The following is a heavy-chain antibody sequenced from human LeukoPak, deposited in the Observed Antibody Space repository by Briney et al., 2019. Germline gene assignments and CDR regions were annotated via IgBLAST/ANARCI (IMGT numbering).Heavy chain of an antibody. CDR2: IYDSGST. CDR1: GGSISSSSYY. J-gene: IGHJ4*02. V-gene: IGHV4-39*01. Sequence: SETLSLTCTVSGGSISSSSYYWGWIRQPPGKGLEWIGSIYDSGSTYYNPSLKSRVTISIDTPKNQFSLKLSSVTAADTAVYYCARQSVTTTIDYWGQGTLVTVSS. CDR3: ARQSVTTTIDY. D-gene: IGHD4-17*01.